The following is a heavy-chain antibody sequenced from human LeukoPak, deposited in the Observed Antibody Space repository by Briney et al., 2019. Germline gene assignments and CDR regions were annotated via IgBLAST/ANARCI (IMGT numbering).Heavy chain of an antibody. V-gene: IGHV3-30*03. CDR2: ISNDGNSK. Sequence: PGGSLRLSCAASGFTFSSYSMNWVRQAPGQGLEWVALISNDGNSKYYADSVKGRFTISRDSSKSTVFLQMNSLRVEDTAVYYCAREGLGYCSTTTCFLFDYWGQGALVTVSS. J-gene: IGHJ4*02. D-gene: IGHD2-2*01. CDR1: GFTFSSYS. CDR3: AREGLGYCSTTTCFLFDY.